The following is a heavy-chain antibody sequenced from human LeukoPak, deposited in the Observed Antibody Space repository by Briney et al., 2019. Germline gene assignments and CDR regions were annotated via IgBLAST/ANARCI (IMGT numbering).Heavy chain of an antibody. CDR2: ISYDGKNE. D-gene: IGHD5-24*01. J-gene: IGHJ4*02. CDR1: GFTFSNFG. Sequence: QSGGSLRLSCAASGFTFSNFGMHWVRQAPGKGLEWVAVISYDGKNEYYTDSVKGRFTISRDNAKNTLYLQMNSLRAEDTAVYYCAKQMAVDYFDYWGQGTLVTVSS. CDR3: AKQMAVDYFDY. V-gene: IGHV3-30*18.